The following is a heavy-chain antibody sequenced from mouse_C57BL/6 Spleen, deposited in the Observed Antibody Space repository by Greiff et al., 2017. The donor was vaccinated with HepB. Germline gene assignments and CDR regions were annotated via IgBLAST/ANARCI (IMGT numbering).Heavy chain of an antibody. CDR2: IDPNSGGT. J-gene: IGHJ4*01. V-gene: IGHV1-72*01. CDR1: GYTFTSYW. CDR3: ASRGTTVVASYYYAMDY. D-gene: IGHD1-1*01. Sequence: QVQLQQPGAELVKPGASVKLSCKASGYTFTSYWMHWVKQRPGRGLEWIGRIDPNSGGTKYNEKFKSKATLTVDKPSSTAYMQLSRLTSEDSAVYYCASRGTTVVASYYYAMDYWGQGTSVTVSS.